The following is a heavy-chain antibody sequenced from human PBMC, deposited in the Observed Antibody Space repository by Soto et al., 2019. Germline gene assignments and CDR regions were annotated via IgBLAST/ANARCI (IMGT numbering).Heavy chain of an antibody. J-gene: IGHJ6*03. CDR2: INPNSGGT. Sequence: ASVKVSCKASGYTFTGYYMHWVRQAPGQGLEWMGWINPNSGGTNYAQKFQGWVTMTRDTSISTAYMELSRLRSDDTAVYYCARGGRRITMVRGVRLDYYYYMDVWGKGTTVTVSS. V-gene: IGHV1-2*04. D-gene: IGHD3-10*01. CDR3: ARGGRRITMVRGVRLDYYYYMDV. CDR1: GYTFTGYY.